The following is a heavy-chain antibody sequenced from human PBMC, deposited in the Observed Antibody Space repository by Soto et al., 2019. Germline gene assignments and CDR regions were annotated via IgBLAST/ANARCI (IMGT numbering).Heavy chain of an antibody. V-gene: IGHV4-61*01. CDR3: GREVADIVVVVAAPLYSWFDT. J-gene: IGHJ5*02. D-gene: IGHD2-15*01. CDR2: IYYSGST. CDR1: GGSVSSGSYY. Sequence: SETLSLTCTVSGGSVSSGSYYWSWIRQPPGKGLEWIGYIYYSGSTNYNPSLKSRVTISVDTSKNQFSLKLSSVTAADTAVYYCGREVADIVVVVAAPLYSWFDTWGQATLVTVSS.